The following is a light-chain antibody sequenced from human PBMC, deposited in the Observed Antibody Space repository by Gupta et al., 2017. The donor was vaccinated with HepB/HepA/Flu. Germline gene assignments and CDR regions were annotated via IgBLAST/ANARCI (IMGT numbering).Light chain of an antibody. CDR2: GNT. J-gene: IGLJ1*01. Sequence: QSGLTQPPPVSGAPGQTVTISCTGSSSNIGAGSDVHWYQQLPGTAPKLLIYGNTNRPSGVPDRFSGSKSGTSASLAITGLQAEDEADYYCQSYDSSLSGSYVFGTGTKVTVL. CDR1: SSNIGAGSD. CDR3: QSYDSSLSGSYV. V-gene: IGLV1-40*01.